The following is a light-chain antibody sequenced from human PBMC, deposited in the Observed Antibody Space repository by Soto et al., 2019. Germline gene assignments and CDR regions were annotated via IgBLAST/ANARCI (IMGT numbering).Light chain of an antibody. CDR2: DAS. Sequence: DIQMTQSPSTLSASVGDRVTITCRASQSISSWLAWYQQKPGKAPKLLIYDASSLESGVPSRFSGSGSGTEFTLTISSLQPDDFAPYYCQHYNSYWTFGQGPRWKSN. J-gene: IGKJ1*01. CDR1: QSISSW. CDR3: QHYNSYWT. V-gene: IGKV1-5*01.